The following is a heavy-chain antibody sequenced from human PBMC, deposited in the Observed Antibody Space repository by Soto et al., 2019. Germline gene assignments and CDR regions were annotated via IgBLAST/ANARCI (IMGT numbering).Heavy chain of an antibody. V-gene: IGHV1-69*13. CDR2: IIPIFGTA. CDR1: GGTFSSYA. D-gene: IGHD2-2*01. Sequence: ASVKVSCKASGGTFSSYAISWVRQAPGQGPEWMGGIIPIFGTANYAQKFQGRVTITADESTSTAYMELSSLRSEDTAVYYCAGDYIVVLPAALDKGCYYYGMDVWGHGTTVTVSS. J-gene: IGHJ6*02. CDR3: AGDYIVVLPAALDKGCYYYGMDV.